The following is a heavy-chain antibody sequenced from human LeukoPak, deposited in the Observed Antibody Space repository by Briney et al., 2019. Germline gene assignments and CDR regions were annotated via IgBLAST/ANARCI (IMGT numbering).Heavy chain of an antibody. J-gene: IGHJ4*01. CDR3: ARSRLGLWLSVIDY. CDR1: GFTFNLFS. CDR2: TPHDESNK. Sequence: GGSLRLSCEASGFTFNLFSMHWIRQTPGKGLEWVSATPHDESNKLYADSVKGRSTISRDNSRDTVYLQMNNLRLDDAGTYYCARSRLGLWLSVIDYWGQGSLVTVSA. D-gene: IGHD3-9*01. V-gene: IGHV3-30*03.